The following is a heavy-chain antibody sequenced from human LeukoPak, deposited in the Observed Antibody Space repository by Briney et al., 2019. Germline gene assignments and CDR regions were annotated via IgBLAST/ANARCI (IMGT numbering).Heavy chain of an antibody. Sequence: GGSLKLSCAASGFTFSNYAMSWVRQAPGKGLEWVSAISGSASSTYYADSVKGRFTISRDNAKNSLYLQMNSLRAEDTAVYYCAELGITMIGGVWGEGTTVTISS. CDR2: ISGSASST. D-gene: IGHD3-10*02. J-gene: IGHJ6*04. CDR1: GFTFSNYA. V-gene: IGHV3-23*01. CDR3: AELGITMIGGV.